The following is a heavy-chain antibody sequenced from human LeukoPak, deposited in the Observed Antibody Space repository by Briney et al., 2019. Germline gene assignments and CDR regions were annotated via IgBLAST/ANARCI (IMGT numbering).Heavy chain of an antibody. J-gene: IGHJ4*02. V-gene: IGHV3-33*01. CDR3: ARRAGAYSHPYDY. Sequence: GGSLRLSCAASGFTFISYGMYWVRQAPGKGLESVAFIWYDGSNKYYADSVKGRFTISRDNSKNTLYLQMNSLRAEDTAVYYCARRAGAYSHPYDYWGQGTLVTVSS. CDR2: IWYDGSNK. CDR1: GFTFISYG. D-gene: IGHD4/OR15-4a*01.